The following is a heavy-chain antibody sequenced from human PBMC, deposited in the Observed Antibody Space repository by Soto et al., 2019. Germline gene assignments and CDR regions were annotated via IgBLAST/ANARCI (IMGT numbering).Heavy chain of an antibody. D-gene: IGHD2-15*01. V-gene: IGHV3-23*01. J-gene: IGHJ3*02. CDR1: GFIFSSYA. Sequence: GGSLRLSCAASGFIFSSYAMSWVRQAPGKGLEWVSAISGSGGSTYYADSVKGRFTISRDNSKNTLYLQMNSLRAEDTAVYYCARGSRNARHMVVLMGVFDIWGQGTTVTVSS. CDR2: ISGSGGST. CDR3: ARGSRNARHMVVLMGVFDI.